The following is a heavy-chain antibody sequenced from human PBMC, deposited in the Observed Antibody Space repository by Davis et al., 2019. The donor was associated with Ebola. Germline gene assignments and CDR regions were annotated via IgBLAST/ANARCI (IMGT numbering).Heavy chain of an antibody. J-gene: IGHJ4*02. CDR3: ARRGSSWLPFDY. CDR1: GFTFSSNS. Sequence: PGGSLRLSCAASGFTFSSNSMNWVRQAPGKGLEWVSFISSSSNYIYYADSVKGRFTVSRDNAKNSLYLQMNSLRAEDTAVYYCARRGSSWLPFDYWGQGTLVTVPS. V-gene: IGHV3-21*01. D-gene: IGHD6-13*01. CDR2: ISSSSNYI.